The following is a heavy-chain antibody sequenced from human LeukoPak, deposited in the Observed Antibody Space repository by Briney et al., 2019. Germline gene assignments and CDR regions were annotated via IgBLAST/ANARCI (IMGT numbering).Heavy chain of an antibody. V-gene: IGHV3-7*01. CDR3: ARYHGGYFAY. J-gene: IGHJ4*02. Sequence: PGGSLRLSCAASGFTFSVFWRSWVRQAPGKGLEWVANIKQDGSEKYYVDSVKGRFTISRDNDNNSMYLQINSLRAEDTAVYYCARYHGGYFAYWGQGTLVTVSS. CDR2: IKQDGSEK. CDR1: GFTFSVFW. D-gene: IGHD2-15*01.